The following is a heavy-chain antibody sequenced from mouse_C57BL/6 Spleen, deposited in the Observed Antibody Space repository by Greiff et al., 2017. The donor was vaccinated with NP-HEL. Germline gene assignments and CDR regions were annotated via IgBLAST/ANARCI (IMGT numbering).Heavy chain of an antibody. CDR2: IYPGSGST. V-gene: IGHV1-55*01. D-gene: IGHD2-3*01. CDR1: GYTFTSYW. J-gene: IGHJ2*01. CDR3: AREGVYDGNLDD. Sequence: QVQLQQPGAELVKPGASVKMSCKASGYTFTSYWITWVKQRPGQGLEWIGDIYPGSGSTNYNEKFKSKATLTVDTSSSTAYMQLSSLASEDSAVYYCAREGVYDGNLDDWGQGTTLTVSS.